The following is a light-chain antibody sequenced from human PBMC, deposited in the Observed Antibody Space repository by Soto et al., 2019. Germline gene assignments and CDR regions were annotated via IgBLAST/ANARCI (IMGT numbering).Light chain of an antibody. CDR2: DNN. CDR3: GTCDSSLSARV. Sequence: QSVLTHPPSVSADPGQTVTISCSGSSSNIGNNYVSWYQQLPGTAPKLLIYDNNKRPSGIPDRFSGSKSGTSATLGITGLQTGDEADYYCGTCDSSLSARVFGGGTKLTVL. CDR1: SSNIGNNY. J-gene: IGLJ2*01. V-gene: IGLV1-51*01.